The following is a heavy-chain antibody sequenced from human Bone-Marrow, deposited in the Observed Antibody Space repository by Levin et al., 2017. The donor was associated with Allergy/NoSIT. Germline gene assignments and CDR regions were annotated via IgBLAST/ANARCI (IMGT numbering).Heavy chain of an antibody. Sequence: GESLKISCKASGYSFTKYWIAWLRQTPGKGLEWMGIIYPRDSDIRYSPSFQGQVTISADKSINTAYLQWNSLKAADTAIYYCAKEGPHGSPAGFDPWGQGTVVTVSS. CDR1: GYSFTKYW. CDR3: AKEGPHGSPAGFDP. CDR2: IYPRDSDI. D-gene: IGHD5-24*01. V-gene: IGHV5-51*01. J-gene: IGHJ5*02.